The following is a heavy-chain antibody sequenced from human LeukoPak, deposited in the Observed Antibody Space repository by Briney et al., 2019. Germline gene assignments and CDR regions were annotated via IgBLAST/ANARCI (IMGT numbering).Heavy chain of an antibody. Sequence: SETLSLTCTVSGGSISSYYWSWIRQPAGKGLEWIGRIYTSGSTNYNPSLKSRVTMSVDTSKNQFSLKLSSVTAADTAVYYCARGQRWELLRPFDYWGQGTLVTVSS. CDR3: ARGQRWELLRPFDY. CDR1: GGSISSYY. D-gene: IGHD1-26*01. V-gene: IGHV4-4*07. J-gene: IGHJ4*02. CDR2: IYTSGST.